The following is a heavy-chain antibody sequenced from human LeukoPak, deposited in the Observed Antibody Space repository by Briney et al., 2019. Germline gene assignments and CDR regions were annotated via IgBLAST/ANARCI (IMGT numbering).Heavy chain of an antibody. V-gene: IGHV3-74*01. CDR3: ARVITYIDS. CDR1: GFTFSSYW. CDR2: IRFDGGET. Sequence: TGGSLRLSCEASGFTFSSYWMYWVRQAPGKGLVWVSRIRFDGGETNYADSVKGRFTISRDNAKNTLYLQMNSLRAEDTAVYYCARVITYIDSWGQGTLVTASS. J-gene: IGHJ5*01. D-gene: IGHD3-16*01.